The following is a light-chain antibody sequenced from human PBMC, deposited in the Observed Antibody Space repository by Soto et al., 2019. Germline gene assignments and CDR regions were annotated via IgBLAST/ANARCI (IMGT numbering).Light chain of an antibody. CDR1: QSIGTY. CDR3: QQYTDWPRT. Sequence: ETVMTQSPPTLPLSPGERASVSCRASQSIGTYLAWYQQKRGQSPRLLIYDASTRATGIPARFSGSGSGTELTLTINSLQSDDFAIYYCQQYTDWPRTFGQGTKVDIK. CDR2: DAS. J-gene: IGKJ1*01. V-gene: IGKV3-15*01.